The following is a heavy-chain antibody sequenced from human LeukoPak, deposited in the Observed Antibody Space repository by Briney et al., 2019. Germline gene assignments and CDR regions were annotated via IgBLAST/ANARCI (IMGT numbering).Heavy chain of an antibody. CDR2: INHSGST. V-gene: IGHV4-34*01. Sequence: SETLSLTCAVYGGSFSGYYWSWIRQPPGKGLEWIGEINHSGSTNYNPSPKSRVTISVDTSKNQFSLKLSSVTAADTAVYYCARGSDYDILTGYYRVNYFDYWGQGTLVTVSS. CDR3: ARGSDYDILTGYYRVNYFDY. J-gene: IGHJ4*02. D-gene: IGHD3-9*01. CDR1: GGSFSGYY.